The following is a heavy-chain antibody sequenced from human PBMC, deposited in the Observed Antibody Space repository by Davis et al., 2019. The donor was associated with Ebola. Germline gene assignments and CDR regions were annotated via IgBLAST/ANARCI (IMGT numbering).Heavy chain of an antibody. V-gene: IGHV3-23*01. D-gene: IGHD3-22*01. CDR3: AKDNYFDSTDAFDI. J-gene: IGHJ3*02. Sequence: YYAASVKGRFTISRDNSRNTLYLQMNSLRAEDTAIYYCAKDNYFDSTDAFDIWGQGTMVTVSS.